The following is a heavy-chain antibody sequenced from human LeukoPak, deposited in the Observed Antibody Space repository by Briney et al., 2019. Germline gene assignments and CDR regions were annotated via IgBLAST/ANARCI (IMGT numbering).Heavy chain of an antibody. CDR3: AKDGGSGWRGDFDY. D-gene: IGHD6-19*01. CDR1: GFTFTDYA. Sequence: PGGSLRLSCAASGFTFTDYAITWVRQAPGKGLEWVSAVSTSGGSTYYADSVKGRFTISRDNSKNTLYLQMNSLRAEDTAVYYCAKDGGSGWRGDFDYWGQGTLVTVSS. V-gene: IGHV3-23*01. J-gene: IGHJ4*02. CDR2: VSTSGGST.